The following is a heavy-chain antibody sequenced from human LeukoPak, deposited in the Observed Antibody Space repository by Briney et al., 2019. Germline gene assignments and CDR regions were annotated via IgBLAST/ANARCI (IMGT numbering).Heavy chain of an antibody. D-gene: IGHD6-13*01. Sequence: SETLSLTCTVSGGSISTHSWSWIRQPPGKGLERIGNIYYSGSTNYNLSLKSRVVISVDTSRNQFSLELSSVTAADTAVYYCARNPYSTSWYRWFDPWGQGTLVTVSS. CDR2: IYYSGST. CDR3: ARNPYSTSWYRWFDP. CDR1: GGSISTHS. J-gene: IGHJ5*02. V-gene: IGHV4-59*11.